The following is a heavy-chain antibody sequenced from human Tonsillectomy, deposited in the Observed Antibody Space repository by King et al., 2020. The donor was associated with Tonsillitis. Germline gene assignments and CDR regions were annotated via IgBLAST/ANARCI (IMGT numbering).Heavy chain of an antibody. CDR3: ARGQDYDILTGYRYYYFGMDV. CDR2: IIPILGMT. CDR1: GGTFSSYA. V-gene: IGHV1-69*09. J-gene: IGHJ6*02. D-gene: IGHD3-9*01. Sequence: QLVQSGAEVKKPGSSVKVSCKASGGTFSSYAISWVRQAPGQGLEWMGRIIPILGMTNYAQKFQGRVTITADKSTSTAYMDLSSLRSEDTAVYYCARGQDYDILTGYRYYYFGMDVWGQGTTVTVSS.